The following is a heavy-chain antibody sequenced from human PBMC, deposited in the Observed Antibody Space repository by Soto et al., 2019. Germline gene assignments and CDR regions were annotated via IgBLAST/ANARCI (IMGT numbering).Heavy chain of an antibody. J-gene: IGHJ4*02. CDR1: GFTFSSYA. CDR2: ISSNGGST. Sequence: GGSLRLSCSASGFTFSSYAMHWVRQAPGKGLEYVSAISSNGGSTYYADSVKGRFTISRDNSKNTLYLQMSSLRAEDTAVYYCVKVDSGSYFDYWGQGTLFTVSS. CDR3: VKVDSGSYFDY. V-gene: IGHV3-64D*08. D-gene: IGHD1-26*01.